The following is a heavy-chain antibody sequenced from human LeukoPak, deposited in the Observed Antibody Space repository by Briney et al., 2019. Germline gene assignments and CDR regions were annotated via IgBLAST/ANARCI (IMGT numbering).Heavy chain of an antibody. Sequence: ASVKVPCKASGGTFSTYGFSWVRQAPGQGLEWMGRIIPIFDIADYAQKFRDRVTITADKSTSTAYMELRSLRSEDTAVYYCARDHREGMGATAFDYWGQGTLVTVSS. CDR1: GGTFSTYG. CDR3: ARDHREGMGATAFDY. V-gene: IGHV1-69*04. J-gene: IGHJ4*02. CDR2: IIPIFDIA. D-gene: IGHD1-26*01.